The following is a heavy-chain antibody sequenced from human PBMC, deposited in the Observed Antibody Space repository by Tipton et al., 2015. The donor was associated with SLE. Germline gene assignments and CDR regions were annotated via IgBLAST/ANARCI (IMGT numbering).Heavy chain of an antibody. Sequence: GLVKPSETLSLTCIVSGDSISSSSYYWGWIRQPPGKGLEWIGCVYYSGRTYYNPSLKSRVTVSLDTSKNQFSLRLSSVTAADTAVYYCARGAPGTLRAFDFWVQGTVVTVSS. D-gene: IGHD1-26*01. CDR3: ARGAPGTLRAFDF. CDR2: VYYSGRT. V-gene: IGHV4-39*07. CDR1: GDSISSSSYY. J-gene: IGHJ3*01.